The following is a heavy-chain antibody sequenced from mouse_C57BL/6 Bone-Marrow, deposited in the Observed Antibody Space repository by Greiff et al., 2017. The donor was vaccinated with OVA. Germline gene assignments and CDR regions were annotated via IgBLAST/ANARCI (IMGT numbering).Heavy chain of an antibody. CDR1: GYTFTDYN. CDR2: INPNNGGT. V-gene: IGHV1-18*01. CDR3: ARGGLIGYGSSYPYWYFDV. Sequence: EVQVVESGPELVKPGASVKIPCKASGYTFTDYNMDWVKQSHGKSLEWIGDINPNNGGTIYNQKFKGKATLTVDKSSSTAYMELRSLTSEDTAVYYCARGGLIGYGSSYPYWYFDVWGTGTTVTVSS. J-gene: IGHJ1*03. D-gene: IGHD1-1*01.